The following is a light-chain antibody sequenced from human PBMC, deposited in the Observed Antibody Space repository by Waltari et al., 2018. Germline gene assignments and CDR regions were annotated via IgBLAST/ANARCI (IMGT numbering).Light chain of an antibody. Sequence: QSVLTQPPSASGTPGQRVTISCSGSSSNIGSNYVYWYQQLPGTAPKLLIYRNNQRPSGVPDRFSGSKSGPSASLAIGGLRSEDEADYYCAAWEDSLSGYVVFGGGTKLTVL. J-gene: IGLJ2*01. CDR1: SSNIGSNY. CDR3: AAWEDSLSGYVV. V-gene: IGLV1-47*01. CDR2: RNN.